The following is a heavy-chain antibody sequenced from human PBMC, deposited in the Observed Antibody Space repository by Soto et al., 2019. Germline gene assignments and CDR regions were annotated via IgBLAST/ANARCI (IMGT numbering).Heavy chain of an antibody. Sequence: QVQLVESGGGVVQPGRSLRLSCAASGFTFSRYGMHWVRQAPGKGLEWVAIIYYDGGNKYYADFVKGRFTISRDNSNNMVYLQMNSLRAEETALYYCARNNGNFRADPWGQGTLVTVSS. D-gene: IGHD2-8*01. CDR2: IYYDGGNK. J-gene: IGHJ5*02. V-gene: IGHV3-33*01. CDR1: GFTFSRYG. CDR3: ARNNGNFRADP.